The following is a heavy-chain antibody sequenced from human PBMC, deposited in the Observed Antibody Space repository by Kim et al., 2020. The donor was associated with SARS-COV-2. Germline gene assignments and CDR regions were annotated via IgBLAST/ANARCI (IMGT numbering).Heavy chain of an antibody. CDR3: AKDHPSSGWPAFDS. Sequence: GGSLRLSCAASGFTFSSRAMSWVRQAPGKGPEWVASVNNGGNAYYADSVKGRFTVSRDITRDTLYLKMNSLRAEDTALYFCAKDHPSSGWPAFDSWGQGT. CDR2: VNNGGNA. J-gene: IGHJ4*02. V-gene: IGHV3-23*01. D-gene: IGHD6-19*01. CDR1: GFTFSSRA.